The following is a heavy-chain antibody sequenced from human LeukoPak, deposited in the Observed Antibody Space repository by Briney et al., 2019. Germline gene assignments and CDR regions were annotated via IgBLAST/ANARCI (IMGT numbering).Heavy chain of an antibody. V-gene: IGHV1-69*01. Sequence: SVKVSCKASGGTFSSYAISWVRQAPGQGLEWMGGIIPIFGTANYAQKFQGRVTITADESTSTAYMELSSLRSGDTAVYYCAREQTNGGVIVIPLFDYWGQGTLVTVSS. CDR1: GGTFSSYA. D-gene: IGHD3-16*02. CDR2: IIPIFGTA. CDR3: AREQTNGGVIVIPLFDY. J-gene: IGHJ4*02.